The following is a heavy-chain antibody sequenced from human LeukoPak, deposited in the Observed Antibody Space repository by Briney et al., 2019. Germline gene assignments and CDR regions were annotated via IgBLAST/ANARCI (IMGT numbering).Heavy chain of an antibody. Sequence: PSETLSLTCTVSGGSISSSSYYWGWIRKPPGKGLEWIGSIYYSGSTYYNPSLKSRVTISVDTSKNQFSLKLSSVTAADTAVYYCARICSSTSCQVDYWGQGTLVTVSS. V-gene: IGHV4-39*01. D-gene: IGHD2-2*01. CDR2: IYYSGST. CDR3: ARICSSTSCQVDY. J-gene: IGHJ4*02. CDR1: GGSISSSSYY.